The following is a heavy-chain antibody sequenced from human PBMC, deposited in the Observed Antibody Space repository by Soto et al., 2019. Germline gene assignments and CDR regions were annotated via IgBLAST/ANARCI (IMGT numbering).Heavy chain of an antibody. CDR1: AGFPRRCY. CDR3: ARTYDGSGPNSGGYSFDI. D-gene: IGHD3-22*01. J-gene: IGHJ3*02. CDR2: INYSGST. V-gene: IGHV4-34*01. Sequence: PSQTLCVRSGVSAGFPRRCYRLWFRHPPGKGLEWIGEINYSGSTNSTPSLKSRVTISVDTSKNQFSLKLSSVTAADTAVYYCARTYDGSGPNSGGYSFDIWGQGTMVT.